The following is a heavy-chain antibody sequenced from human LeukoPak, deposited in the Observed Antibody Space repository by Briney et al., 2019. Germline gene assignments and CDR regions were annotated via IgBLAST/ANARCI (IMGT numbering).Heavy chain of an antibody. CDR1: GYSFTSYW. Sequence: GESLKISCKGSGYSFTSYWIGWVRQMPGKGLEWMGIIYPGDSDTRYSPSFQGQVTISADKSISTAYLQWSSLKASDTAMYYCARVRFLEWLHGVGDYWGQGTLVTVSS. CDR3: ARVRFLEWLHGVGDY. J-gene: IGHJ4*02. CDR2: IYPGDSDT. V-gene: IGHV5-51*01. D-gene: IGHD3-3*01.